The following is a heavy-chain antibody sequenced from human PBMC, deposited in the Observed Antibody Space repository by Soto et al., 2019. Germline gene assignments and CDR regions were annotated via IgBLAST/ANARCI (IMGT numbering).Heavy chain of an antibody. CDR1: AGSISSHY. Sequence: SQTMSLTWTLAAGSISSHYWSWDRQPPGKGLEWIGHSHYCRRTNYTPSHKSKVTLSVDTCKNQSSQKLSSMTSADPAVYCCARAGVSVAGRYTYSYNCGLDVWGQGTTVTVSS. CDR3: ARAGVSVAGRYTYSYNCGLDV. J-gene: IGHJ6*02. D-gene: IGHD6-19*01. V-gene: IGHV4-59*11. CDR2: SHYCRRT.